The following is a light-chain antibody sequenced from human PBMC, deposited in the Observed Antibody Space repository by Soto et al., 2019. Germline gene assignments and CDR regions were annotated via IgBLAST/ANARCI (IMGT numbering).Light chain of an antibody. CDR1: SSDVGGYNY. CDR2: EVS. CDR3: SSYTSSSPLV. J-gene: IGLJ1*01. V-gene: IGLV2-14*01. Sequence: QSALTQPASVSGSPGQSITISCTGTSSDVGGYNYVSWYQQHPGKAPKLMIYEVSNRPSGVSNRFSGSKSGNTASLTISGLQAEDEADYHCSSYTSSSPLVFGTGTKLTVL.